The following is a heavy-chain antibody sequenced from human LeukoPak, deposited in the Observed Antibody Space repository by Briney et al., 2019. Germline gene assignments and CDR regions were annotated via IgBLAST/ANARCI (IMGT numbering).Heavy chain of an antibody. J-gene: IGHJ4*02. D-gene: IGHD3-10*01. CDR1: GGSISSFY. CDR2: IYNTGST. CDR3: ARRFGSGHPIDY. V-gene: IGHV4-59*01. Sequence: SETLSLTCTVSGGSISSFYFNWIRQPRGKALEWLGSIYNTGSTNYNPSLKGRVTISVDTSRNQLSLHLKSVTAADTAVYYCARRFGSGHPIDYWGQGTLLTVSS.